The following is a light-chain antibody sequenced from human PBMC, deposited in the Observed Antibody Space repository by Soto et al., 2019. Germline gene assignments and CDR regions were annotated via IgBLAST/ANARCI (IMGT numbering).Light chain of an antibody. Sequence: EIVLTQSPATLSLSPGERATLSCRASQSVSSYLAWYQQKPGQAPRLLIYDASNGATDIPARFSGSGSGTDFTLTISSLEPEDFAVYYCLQRSGWPWTFGQGTKVEIK. CDR2: DAS. V-gene: IGKV3-11*01. CDR3: LQRSGWPWT. CDR1: QSVSSY. J-gene: IGKJ1*01.